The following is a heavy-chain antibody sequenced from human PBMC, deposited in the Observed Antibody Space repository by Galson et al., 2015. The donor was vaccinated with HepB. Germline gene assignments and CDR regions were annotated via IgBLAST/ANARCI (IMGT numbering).Heavy chain of an antibody. V-gene: IGHV3-9*01. CDR3: AKDISSSWTGFDY. Sequence: SLRLSCAASGFTFDDYAMHWVRQAPGKGLEWVSGISWNSGSIGYADSVKGRFTISRDNAKNSLYLQMNSLRAEDTALYYCAKDISSSWTGFDYWGQGTLVTVSS. D-gene: IGHD6-13*01. CDR2: ISWNSGSI. J-gene: IGHJ4*02. CDR1: GFTFDDYA.